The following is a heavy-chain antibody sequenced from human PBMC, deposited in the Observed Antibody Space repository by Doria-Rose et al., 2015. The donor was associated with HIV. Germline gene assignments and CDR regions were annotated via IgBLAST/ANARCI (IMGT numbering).Heavy chain of an antibody. CDR3: ARIKSSRWYHKYYFDC. D-gene: IGHD6-13*01. CDR1: GVSLSSPGMG. V-gene: IGHV2-26*01. Sequence: QVTLKESGPVLVKPTETLTLTCTVSGVSLSSPGMGVSWIRQPPGKALEWLANIYSDDERSYKTSLKSRLTISSGTSKSQVVLTMTDMDPVDTATYYCARIKSSRWYHKYYFDCWGQGTLVIVSA. CDR2: IYSDDER. J-gene: IGHJ4*02.